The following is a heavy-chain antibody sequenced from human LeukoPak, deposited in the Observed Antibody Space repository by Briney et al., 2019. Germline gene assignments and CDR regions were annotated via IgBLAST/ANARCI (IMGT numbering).Heavy chain of an antibody. CDR2: ISYDGPNK. Sequence: PGRSLRLSCAASGFTFSNYAMHWVRQAPGKGLEWVAVISYDGPNKYYADSVKGRFTISRDNSKNTLYLQMNSLRAEDTAVYYCARYCSSTSCYDYWGQGTLVTVSS. J-gene: IGHJ4*02. V-gene: IGHV3-30*03. D-gene: IGHD2-2*01. CDR1: GFTFSNYA. CDR3: ARYCSSTSCYDY.